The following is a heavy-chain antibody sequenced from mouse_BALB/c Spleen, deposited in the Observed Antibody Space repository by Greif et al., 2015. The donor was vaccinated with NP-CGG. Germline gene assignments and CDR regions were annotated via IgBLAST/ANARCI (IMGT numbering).Heavy chain of an antibody. D-gene: IGHD2-14*01. J-gene: IGHJ4*01. CDR3: ARSGVRRGYAMDY. Sequence: EVQLQQSGAELVKPGASVKLSCTASGFNIKDTYMHWVKQRPEQGLEWIGRIDPANGNTKYDPKFQGKATITADTSSNPAYLQLSSLTSEDTAVYYCARSGVRRGYAMDYWGQGTSVTVSS. CDR1: GFNIKDTY. CDR2: IDPANGNT. V-gene: IGHV14-3*02.